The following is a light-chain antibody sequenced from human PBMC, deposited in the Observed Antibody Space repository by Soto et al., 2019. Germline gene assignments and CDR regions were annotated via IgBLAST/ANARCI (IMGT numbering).Light chain of an antibody. V-gene: IGKV1-39*01. Sequence: DIQMTQSPSSLSASVEDRVIITCRASQSISNHLNWYQQKPGKAPKLLIFAASSLQSGVPSRFSGSRSGPDFTLTISSLRPEDFATYYCQQRNYWQVTFGQGTRLEIK. CDR3: QQRNYWQVT. J-gene: IGKJ5*01. CDR2: AAS. CDR1: QSISNH.